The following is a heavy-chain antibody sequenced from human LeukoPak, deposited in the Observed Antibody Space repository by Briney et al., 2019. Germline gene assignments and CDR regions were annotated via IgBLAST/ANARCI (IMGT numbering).Heavy chain of an antibody. V-gene: IGHV3-53*01. J-gene: IGHJ3*02. CDR2: IYSGGST. CDR3: ARWAGQWLVGLNAAFDI. Sequence: GGSLRLSCAASGFTVSSNYMSWVRQAPGKGLEWVSVIYSGGSTYYADSVKGRFTISRDNSKNTLYLQMNSLRAEDTAVYYCARWAGQWLVGLNAAFDIWGRGTMVTVSS. CDR1: GFTVSSNY. D-gene: IGHD6-19*01.